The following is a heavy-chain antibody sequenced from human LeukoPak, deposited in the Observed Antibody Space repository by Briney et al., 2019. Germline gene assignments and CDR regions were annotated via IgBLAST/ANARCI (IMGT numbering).Heavy chain of an antibody. CDR2: IYSDDSA. CDR3: AGALYYNYYETRYVAY. CDR1: GFTVRSNY. J-gene: IGHJ4*02. V-gene: IGHV3-53*01. D-gene: IGHD3-22*01. Sequence: PGGSLTLSCTASGFTVRSNYMFWVRQAPGKALECVSVIYSDDSAYYAVCVKCRFTISRDSSIITLFLQMNSLRAEDTAMYYGAGALYYNYYETRYVAYWGKGTPVSVSS.